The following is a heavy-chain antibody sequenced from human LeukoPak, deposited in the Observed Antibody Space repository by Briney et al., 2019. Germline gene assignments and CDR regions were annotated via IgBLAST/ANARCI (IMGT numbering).Heavy chain of an antibody. V-gene: IGHV4-30-4*01. J-gene: IGHJ4*02. CDR2: IYYSGST. Sequence: PSQTLSLTCTVSGGSISSGDYYWSWIRQPPGKGLEWIGYIYYSGSTYYNPSLKSRVTISVDTSKNQFSLKLSSVTAADTAVYYCARADGFGELLGYWGQGTLVTVSS. CDR1: GGSISSGDYY. D-gene: IGHD3-10*01. CDR3: ARADGFGELLGY.